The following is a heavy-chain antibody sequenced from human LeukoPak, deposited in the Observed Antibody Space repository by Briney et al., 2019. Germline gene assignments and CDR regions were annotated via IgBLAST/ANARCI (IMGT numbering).Heavy chain of an antibody. CDR1: GGAISTTRYY. CDR3: AGGGASIDY. Sequence: SETLSLTCTVSGGAISTTRYYWGWIRQSPGKGLEWIGSIYYRGFTFYSPSLRSRVTISVDTSKNQFSLKMSSVTAADTAVYFCAGGGASIDYWGQGTLVTVSS. CDR2: IYYRGFT. D-gene: IGHD1-26*01. V-gene: IGHV4-39*07. J-gene: IGHJ4*02.